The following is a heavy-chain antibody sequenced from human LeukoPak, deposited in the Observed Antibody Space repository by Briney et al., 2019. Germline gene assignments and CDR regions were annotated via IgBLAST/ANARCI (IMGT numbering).Heavy chain of an antibody. V-gene: IGHV1-18*01. CDR2: ISAYNGNT. CDR1: GGTFSSYA. D-gene: IGHD2-8*02. J-gene: IGHJ5*02. CDR3: ARTSGTGWFDP. Sequence: ASVKVSCKASGGTFSSYAISWVRQAPGQGLEWMGWISAYNGNTNYAQKLQGRVTMTTDTSTSTAYMELRSLRSDDTAVYYCARTSGTGWFDPWGQGTLVTVSS.